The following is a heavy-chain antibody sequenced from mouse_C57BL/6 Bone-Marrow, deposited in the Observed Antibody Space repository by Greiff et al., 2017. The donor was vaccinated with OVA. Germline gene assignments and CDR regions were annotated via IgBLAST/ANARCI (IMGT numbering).Heavy chain of an antibody. D-gene: IGHD3-2*02. J-gene: IGHJ3*01. CDR2: IWWDDDK. V-gene: IGHV8-8*01. CDR1: GFSLSTFGMG. CDR3: ARPDSSGYAWFAY. Sequence: QVTLKESGPGILQPSQTLSLTCSFSGFSLSTFGMGVGWIRQPSGKGLEWLAHIWWDDDKYYNPALKSRLTISKDTSKNQVFLKIANEDTADTATYDCARPDSSGYAWFAYWGQGTLVTVSA.